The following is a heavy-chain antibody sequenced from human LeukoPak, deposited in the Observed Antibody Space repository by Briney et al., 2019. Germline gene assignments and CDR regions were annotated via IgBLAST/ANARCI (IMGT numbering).Heavy chain of an antibody. V-gene: IGHV4-59*01. D-gene: IGHD4-23*01. CDR2: IYYSGST. J-gene: IGHJ4*02. CDR3: ARGVGGNCVGDY. Sequence: SETLSLTCTVSRGSISSYYWSWIRQPPGKGLEWIGYIYYSGSTNYNPSLKSRVTISVDTSKNQSSLKLSSVTAAGTAVYYCARGVGGNCVGDYWGQGTLVTVSS. CDR1: RGSISSYY.